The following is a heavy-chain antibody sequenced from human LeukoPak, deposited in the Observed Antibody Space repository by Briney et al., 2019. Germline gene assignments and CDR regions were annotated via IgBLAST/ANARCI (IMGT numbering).Heavy chain of an antibody. D-gene: IGHD2-15*01. CDR2: ISSNGGST. CDR3: VKGLRGGPVVGFDY. Sequence: PGESLRLSCAASGFTFSTYAMSWVRQAPGKGLEYVSAISSNGGSTYYADSVKGRFTISRDDSKNTLYLQMSSLRAEDTAVYYCVKGLRGGPVVGFDYWGQGTLVTVSS. J-gene: IGHJ4*02. CDR1: GFTFSTYA. V-gene: IGHV3-64D*06.